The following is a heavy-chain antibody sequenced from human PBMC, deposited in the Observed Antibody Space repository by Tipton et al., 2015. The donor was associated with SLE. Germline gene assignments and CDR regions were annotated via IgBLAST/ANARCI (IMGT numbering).Heavy chain of an antibody. Sequence: SLRLSCVASGFTFSKVWMSWVRQAPGKGLEWVGRIKSKIDGETTDYAAPVKGGFAISRDDSKNTVYRQMNSLKTEDTAIYYCATGIIKLLLWHYMGVWGKGTTVSISS. CDR1: GFTFSKVW. CDR2: IKSKIDGETT. D-gene: IGHD3-10*01. J-gene: IGHJ6*03. V-gene: IGHV3-15*01. CDR3: ATGIIKLLLWHYMGV.